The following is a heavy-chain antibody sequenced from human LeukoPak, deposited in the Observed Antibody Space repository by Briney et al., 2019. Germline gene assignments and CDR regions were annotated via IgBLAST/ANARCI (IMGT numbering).Heavy chain of an antibody. J-gene: IGHJ4*02. V-gene: IGHV1-69*05. Sequence: SVKVSCXASGGTFSSYAISWVRQAPGQGLEWMGGIIPIFGTANYAQKFQGRVTITTDESTSTAYMELSSLRSEDTAVYYCARGYSGYDSADYWGQGTLVTVSS. CDR1: GGTFSSYA. D-gene: IGHD5-12*01. CDR3: ARGYSGYDSADY. CDR2: IIPIFGTA.